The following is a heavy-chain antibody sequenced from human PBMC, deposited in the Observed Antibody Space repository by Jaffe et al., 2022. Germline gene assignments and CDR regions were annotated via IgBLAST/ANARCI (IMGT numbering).Heavy chain of an antibody. CDR3: ARDESSEYSSSYPVFPVPYHRAPFDY. CDR1: GYTFTSYG. CDR2: ISAYNGNT. Sequence: QVQLVQSGAEVKKPGASVKVSCKASGYTFTSYGISWVRQAPGQGLEWMGWISAYNGNTNYAQKLQGRVTMTTDTSTSTAYMELRSLRSDDTAVYYCARDESSEYSSSYPVFPVPYHRAPFDYWGQGTLVTVSS. J-gene: IGHJ4*02. V-gene: IGHV1-18*01. D-gene: IGHD6-6*01.